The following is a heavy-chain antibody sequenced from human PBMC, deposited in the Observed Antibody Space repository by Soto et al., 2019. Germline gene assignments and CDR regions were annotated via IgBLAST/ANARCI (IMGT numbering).Heavy chain of an antibody. V-gene: IGHV1-69*01. CDR2: IIPIFETA. Sequence: QVQLEQSGAEVKKPGSSVKVSCKASGGTFNTFAISWVRQAPGQGLEWIGGIIPIFETANYAQRLQDRLTITADESTRTAYVEVSRLTSEDTAIYFCATSTSSSWQNDYWGLGTLVLVSS. CDR1: GGTFNTFA. D-gene: IGHD6-13*01. CDR3: ATSTSSSWQNDY. J-gene: IGHJ4*02.